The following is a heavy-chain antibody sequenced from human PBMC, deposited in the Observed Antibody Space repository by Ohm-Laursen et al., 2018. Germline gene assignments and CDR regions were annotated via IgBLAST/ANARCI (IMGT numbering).Heavy chain of an antibody. J-gene: IGHJ4*02. V-gene: IGHV4-59*08. CDR2: IYYSGST. D-gene: IGHD6-13*01. Sequence: TLSLTWTVSGGSISTFYWSWIRQPPGKGLEWIGYIYYSGSTNYNPSLKSRVTISVDTSKNQFSLKLSSVTAADTAVYYCARVEQQLTYYFDYWGQGTLVTVSS. CDR1: GGSISTFY. CDR3: ARVEQQLTYYFDY.